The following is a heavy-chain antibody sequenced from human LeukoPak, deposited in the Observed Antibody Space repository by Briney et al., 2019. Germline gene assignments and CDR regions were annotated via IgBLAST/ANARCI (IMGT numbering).Heavy chain of an antibody. J-gene: IGHJ3*02. D-gene: IGHD1-26*01. CDR3: ARALGKGAFDI. Sequence: GGSLRLSCAASGFTFSSCAMNWVRQAPGKGLEWVSGISGSGGITHYADSVRGRFTISRDNSKNTLYLQMNSLRAEDTAVYYCARALGKGAFDIWGQGTMVSVSS. CDR2: ISGSGGIT. CDR1: GFTFSSCA. V-gene: IGHV3-23*01.